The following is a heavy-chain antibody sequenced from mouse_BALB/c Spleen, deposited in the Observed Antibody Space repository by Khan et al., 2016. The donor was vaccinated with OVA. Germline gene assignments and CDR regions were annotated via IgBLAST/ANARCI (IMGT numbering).Heavy chain of an antibody. J-gene: IGHJ3*01. CDR3: TRHGYVAWFTY. Sequence: VQLQQSGPELMKPGTSVKISCKASGYSFTTYYIHWVIQTHGKSLEWIGYIDPFSGGTTSNQKFKGKATLTVDKSSSTAYIHLSNLTSEDSAVYYCTRHGYVAWFTYWGQGTLVTVSA. V-gene: IGHV1S135*01. CDR2: IDPFSGGT. D-gene: IGHD2-2*01. CDR1: GYSFTTYY.